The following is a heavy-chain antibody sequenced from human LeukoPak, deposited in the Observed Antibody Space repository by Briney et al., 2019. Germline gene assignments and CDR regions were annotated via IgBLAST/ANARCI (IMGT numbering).Heavy chain of an antibody. D-gene: IGHD1-26*01. Sequence: GGSLRLSCAASGFTFSSYGMHWVRQAPGKGLEWVAFIRYDGSNKYYADSAKGRFTISRDNSKNTPYLQMNSLRAEDTAAYYCAKDRIVGATFGYWGQGTLVTVSS. CDR3: AKDRIVGATFGY. J-gene: IGHJ4*02. CDR1: GFTFSSYG. V-gene: IGHV3-30*02. CDR2: IRYDGSNK.